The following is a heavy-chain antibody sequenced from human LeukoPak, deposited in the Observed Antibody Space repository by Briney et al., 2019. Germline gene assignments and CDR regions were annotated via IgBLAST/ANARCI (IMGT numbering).Heavy chain of an antibody. CDR1: GFTFGDHA. V-gene: IGHV3-49*04. CDR3: ARGPIQLWIHNAMDV. CDR2: IRSKAYRGTT. Sequence: QAGGSLRLSCTGSGFTFGDHAMGWVRQAPGKGLERVGFIRSKAYRGTTEYAASVKGRFTISRDDSASIAYLQMNSLRTEDTAVYYCARGPIQLWIHNAMDVWGQGTTVTVSS. J-gene: IGHJ6*02. D-gene: IGHD5-18*01.